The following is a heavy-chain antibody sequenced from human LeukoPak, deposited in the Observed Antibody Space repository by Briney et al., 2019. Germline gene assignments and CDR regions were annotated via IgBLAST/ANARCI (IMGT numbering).Heavy chain of an antibody. J-gene: IGHJ6*03. CDR1: GFTFSSYG. CDR2: IRYDGSNK. D-gene: IGHD2-2*01. Sequence: GGSLRLSCAASGFTFSSYGMHWVRQAPGKGLEWVAFIRYDGSNKYYADSVKGRFTISRDNSKNTLYLQMDSLRAEDTAVYYCARFAQYQLRPSGYYFYMDVWGKGTTVTVSS. V-gene: IGHV3-30*02. CDR3: ARFAQYQLRPSGYYFYMDV.